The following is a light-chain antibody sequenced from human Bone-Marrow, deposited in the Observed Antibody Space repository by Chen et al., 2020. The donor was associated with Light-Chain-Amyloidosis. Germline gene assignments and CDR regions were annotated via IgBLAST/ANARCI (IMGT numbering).Light chain of an antibody. CDR1: SSNIGAGYD. V-gene: IGLV1-40*01. J-gene: IGLJ2*01. CDR3: QSYDSSLSGSHVV. Sequence: QSVLTQPPSVSGAPGQRVTISCTGSSSNIGAGYDVHWYQKLPGTAPKLLIYGNSNRPSGVPDRFSGSKSGTSASLAITGRQAEDEADYYCQSYDSSLSGSHVVFGGGTKLTVL. CDR2: GNS.